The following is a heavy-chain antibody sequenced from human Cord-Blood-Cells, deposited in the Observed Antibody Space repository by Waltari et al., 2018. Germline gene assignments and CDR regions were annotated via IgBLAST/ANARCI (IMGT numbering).Heavy chain of an antibody. CDR2: IYTSGST. Sequence: QVQLQESGPGLVKPSQTLSLTCTVSGGSISSGSYYWNWIRQPAGKGLEWIGYIYTSGSTNYNPSLKSRVTISVDTSKNQFSLKLSSVTAADTAVYYCARDLQATPYYDFWSGYPDAFDIWGQGTMVTVSS. D-gene: IGHD3-3*01. V-gene: IGHV4-61*09. J-gene: IGHJ3*02. CDR1: GGSISSGSYY. CDR3: ARDLQATPYYDFWSGYPDAFDI.